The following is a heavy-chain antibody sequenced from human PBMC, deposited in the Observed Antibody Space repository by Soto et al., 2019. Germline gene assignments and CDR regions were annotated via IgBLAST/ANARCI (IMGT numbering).Heavy chain of an antibody. V-gene: IGHV4-4*07. D-gene: IGHD3-16*01. Sequence: SDTLYLTFTVSGRSIISSYWCWIRQPAGKGLEWIGRIYTSGSSNYNPSLKSRVTMSLDTSKNQFSLKLSSVTAADTAVYYCARDRLRLGDLDYWGQGTLVTVS. CDR2: IYTSGSS. J-gene: IGHJ4*02. CDR3: ARDRLRLGDLDY. CDR1: GRSIISSY.